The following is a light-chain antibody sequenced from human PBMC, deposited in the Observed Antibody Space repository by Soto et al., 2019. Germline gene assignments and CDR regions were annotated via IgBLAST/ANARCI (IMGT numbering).Light chain of an antibody. J-gene: IGKJ2*01. CDR3: QQSYSTPYT. V-gene: IGKV3-15*01. Sequence: VMTQSPATLSVSPGERVTLSCRASQSVGGSLAWYRQKPGQAPSLLVYGASTRATGIPARFSGSGSGTEFTLTISSLQSDDFATYYCQQSYSTPYTFGQGTKLEIK. CDR2: GAS. CDR1: QSVGGS.